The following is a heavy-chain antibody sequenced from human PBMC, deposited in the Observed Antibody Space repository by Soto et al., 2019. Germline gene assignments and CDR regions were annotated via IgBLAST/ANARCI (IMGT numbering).Heavy chain of an antibody. V-gene: IGHV3-23*01. CDR2: INGAGSAT. CDR1: GFTFTNFA. J-gene: IGHJ4*02. D-gene: IGHD6-19*01. CDR3: AKVAPCGRAVAGPFDY. Sequence: LRLSCAASGFTFTNFAMNWVRQAPVKGLEWVSAINGAGSATEYGDSVRGRFAISRDNSKSTLYLQMNSLSPADTAVYYCAKVAPCGRAVAGPFDYWGQGALVTVSS.